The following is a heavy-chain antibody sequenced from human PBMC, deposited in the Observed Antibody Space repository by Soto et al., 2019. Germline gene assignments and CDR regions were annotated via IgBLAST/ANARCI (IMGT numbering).Heavy chain of an antibody. Sequence: SETLSLTCTVSGGSISSYYWSWIRQVPGQGLEWIGYIYYTGNTNYHPSLKSRVTMSIDTSKNQFSLKLSSVTAADTAVYYCATYYDILTGYYGLDFWGQGTLVTVSS. CDR3: ATYYDILTGYYGLDF. V-gene: IGHV4-59*01. J-gene: IGHJ4*02. D-gene: IGHD3-9*01. CDR2: IYYTGNT. CDR1: GGSISSYY.